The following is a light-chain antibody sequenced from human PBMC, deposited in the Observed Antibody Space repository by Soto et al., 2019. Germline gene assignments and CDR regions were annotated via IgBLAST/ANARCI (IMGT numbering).Light chain of an antibody. CDR2: GAS. CDR1: QSVSSN. V-gene: IGKV3-15*01. Sequence: EIVMTQSPATLSVSPGERATLSCSASQSVSSNLAWYQQKPGQAPRLLIYGASTRATGIPARFSGSGSGTEFTLTISSLQSEDFAVYYCQQYDYWPPLTFGGGTKVEIK. CDR3: QQYDYWPPLT. J-gene: IGKJ4*01.